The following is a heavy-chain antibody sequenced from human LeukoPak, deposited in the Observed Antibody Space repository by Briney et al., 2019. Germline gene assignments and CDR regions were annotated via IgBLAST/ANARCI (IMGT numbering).Heavy chain of an antibody. J-gene: IGHJ5*02. CDR1: GGSFSGYY. V-gene: IGHV4-34*01. D-gene: IGHD1-14*01. CDR3: ARVPKLLNHNWFDP. Sequence: PSETLSLTCAVYGGSFSGYYWSWLRQPPGKGLEWIGEINHSGSTNYNPSLKSRVTISVDTSKNQFSLKLSSVTAADTAVYYCARVPKLLNHNWFDPWGQGTLVTVSS. CDR2: INHSGST.